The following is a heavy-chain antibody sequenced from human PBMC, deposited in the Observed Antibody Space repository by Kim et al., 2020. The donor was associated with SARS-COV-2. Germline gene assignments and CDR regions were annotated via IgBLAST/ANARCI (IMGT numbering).Heavy chain of an antibody. D-gene: IGHD6-13*01. Sequence: GGSLRLSCAASGFTFSSYGMHWVRQAPGKGLEWVAVIWYDGSNKYYADSVKGRFTISRDNSKNTLYLQMNSLRAEDTAVYYCAKDMGGAAAGDAFDIWGQGTMVTVSS. CDR1: GFTFSSYG. CDR2: IWYDGSNK. J-gene: IGHJ3*02. V-gene: IGHV3-33*06. CDR3: AKDMGGAAAGDAFDI.